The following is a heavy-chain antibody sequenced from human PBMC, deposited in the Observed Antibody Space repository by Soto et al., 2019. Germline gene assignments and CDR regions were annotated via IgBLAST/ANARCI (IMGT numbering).Heavy chain of an antibody. J-gene: IGHJ4*02. CDR3: ARGSGSYYAY. D-gene: IGHD1-26*01. CDR2: ISYSGST. Sequence: QVQLQESGPGLVKPSETLSLTCTVSGASVSSGNYYWSWIRQPPGKGLECIGYISYSGSTNYNPSSESRVSISIDTSKNQFSLKLSSVTAADTAVYYCARGSGSYYAYWGQGTLVTVSS. V-gene: IGHV4-61*01. CDR1: GASVSSGNYY.